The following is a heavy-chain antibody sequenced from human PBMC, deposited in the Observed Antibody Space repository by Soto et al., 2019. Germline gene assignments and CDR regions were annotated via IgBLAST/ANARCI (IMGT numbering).Heavy chain of an antibody. CDR3: AKTLGPYCYGGVDV. CDR2: ISGSGGST. J-gene: IGHJ6*02. Sequence: EVQLLESGGTLVQPGGSLRLSCAASGFTFNSYAMSWIRQAPGKGLERVSAISGSGGSTYYADSVKGRFTISRDNSKNPLYQQMDSLRAEDTAVFYCAKTLGPYCYGGVDVWGQGTTVTVSS. V-gene: IGHV3-23*01. CDR1: GFTFNSYA.